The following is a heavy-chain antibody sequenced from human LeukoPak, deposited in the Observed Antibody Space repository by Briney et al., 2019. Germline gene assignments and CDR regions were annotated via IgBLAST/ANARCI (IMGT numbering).Heavy chain of an antibody. V-gene: IGHV1-2*02. J-gene: IGHJ4*02. CDR1: GYTFTGYY. Sequence: GASVKVSCKASGYTFTGYYMHWVRQAPGQGLEWMGWINPNSGGTNYAQKFQGRVTMTRDTSISTAYMELSRLRSDDTAVYYCASAGSKYCTNGVCTNYWGQGTLVTVSS. D-gene: IGHD2-8*01. CDR3: ASAGSKYCTNGVCTNY. CDR2: INPNSGGT.